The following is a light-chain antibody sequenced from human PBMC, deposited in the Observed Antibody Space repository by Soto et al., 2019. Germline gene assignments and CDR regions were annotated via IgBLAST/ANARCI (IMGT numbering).Light chain of an antibody. V-gene: IGLV1-44*01. CDR3: AAWDDSLSAYV. J-gene: IGLJ1*01. CDR2: SNN. Sequence: QSALTQPPSACGTPGQRVTISCSGSTSNIGSNTVNWYQQLPGTAPKLLIYSNNQRPSEVPDRFSGSKSGTSASLAISGLQSEDEADYYCAAWDDSLSAYVFGTGTKLTVL. CDR1: TSNIGSNT.